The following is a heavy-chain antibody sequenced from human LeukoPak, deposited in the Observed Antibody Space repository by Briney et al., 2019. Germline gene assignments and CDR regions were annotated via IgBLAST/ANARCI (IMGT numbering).Heavy chain of an antibody. D-gene: IGHD6-13*01. J-gene: IGHJ5*02. Sequence: ASVKVSCKASGYTFTSYDINWVRQATGQGLEWMGWMNPNSGNTSYAQKFQGRVTMTRNTSISTAYMELSSLKSEDTAVYYCARGLQQDGSSSWYDWFDPWGQGTLVTVSS. CDR2: MNPNSGNT. V-gene: IGHV1-8*01. CDR3: ARGLQQDGSSSWYDWFDP. CDR1: GYTFTSYD.